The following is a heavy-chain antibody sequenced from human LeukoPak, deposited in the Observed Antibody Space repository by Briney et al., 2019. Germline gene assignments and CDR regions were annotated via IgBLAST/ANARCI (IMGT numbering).Heavy chain of an antibody. Sequence: SETLSLTCTVSGGSISSHYWSWIRQPPGKGLEWIGYIYYSGSTNYNPSLKSRVTISVDTSKNQFSLKLSSVPAAGTAVYYCARGLDYDFWSGTDNNWFDPWGQGTLVTVSS. CDR2: IYYSGST. V-gene: IGHV4-59*11. D-gene: IGHD3-3*01. J-gene: IGHJ5*02. CDR3: ARGLDYDFWSGTDNNWFDP. CDR1: GGSISSHY.